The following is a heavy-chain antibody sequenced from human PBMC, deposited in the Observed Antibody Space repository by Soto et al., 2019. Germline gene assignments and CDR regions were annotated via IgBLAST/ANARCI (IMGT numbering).Heavy chain of an antibody. CDR3: VRDGLVSSARYYFDY. CDR1: GHTITDCY. D-gene: IGHD6-13*01. J-gene: IGHJ4*02. Sequence: GTSEKVTCEASGHTITDCYVHWVRQATGQGLEWMGWINPKSGGTNIAQRFKGRVNMTRDMSISTVYMEMNRLKSDGTAVYYCVRDGLVSSARYYFDYWGQGTLVTVSS. V-gene: IGHV1-2*02. CDR2: INPKSGGT.